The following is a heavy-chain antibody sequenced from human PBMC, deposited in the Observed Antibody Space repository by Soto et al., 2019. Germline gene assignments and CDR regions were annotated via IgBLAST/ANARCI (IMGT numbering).Heavy chain of an antibody. CDR3: VASGVVVTAIRNWFDP. Sequence: QVQLVQSGAEVKKPGSSVKVSCKASGGTFSSYAISWVRQAPGQGLEWMGGIIPIFGTANYAQKFQGRVTITADEYTSTAYMELSSLRSEDTAVYYCVASGVVVTAIRNWFDPRGQGTLVTVSS. J-gene: IGHJ5*02. V-gene: IGHV1-69*01. CDR2: IIPIFGTA. CDR1: GGTFSSYA. D-gene: IGHD2-21*02.